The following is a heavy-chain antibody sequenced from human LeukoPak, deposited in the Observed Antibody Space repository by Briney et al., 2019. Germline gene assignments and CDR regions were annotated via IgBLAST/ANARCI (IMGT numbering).Heavy chain of an antibody. J-gene: IGHJ4*02. Sequence: SETLSLTCTVSSDSIRSYYWSWLRQPPGKGLEWIGHVYYSGSTNYNPSFKSRVTISVDTSKNQFSLKLNSVTAADTAVYYCANYGGSSRPLDYWGQGTLVTVSS. CDR3: ANYGGSSRPLDY. CDR2: VYYSGST. D-gene: IGHD4-23*01. CDR1: SDSIRSYY. V-gene: IGHV4-59*01.